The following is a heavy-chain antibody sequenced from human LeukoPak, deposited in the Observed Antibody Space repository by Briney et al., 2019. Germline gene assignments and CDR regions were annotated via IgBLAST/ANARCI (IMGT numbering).Heavy chain of an antibody. CDR3: ASEGSAYYDSSGYPWPY. Sequence: SVKVSRKASGGTFSSYAISWVRQAPGQGLEWMGRIIPILGIANYAQKFQGRVTITADKSTSTAYMELSSLRSEDTAVYYCASEGSAYYDSSGYPWPYWGQGTLVTVSS. J-gene: IGHJ4*02. V-gene: IGHV1-69*04. CDR2: IIPILGIA. CDR1: GGTFSSYA. D-gene: IGHD3-22*01.